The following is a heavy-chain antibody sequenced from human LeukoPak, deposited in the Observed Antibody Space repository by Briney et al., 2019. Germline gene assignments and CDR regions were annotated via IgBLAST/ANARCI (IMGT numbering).Heavy chain of an antibody. D-gene: IGHD4-17*01. CDR3: AKDMDHDYDDYGFDY. Sequence: GGSLRLSCAASGFTFSSYWMHWVRQAPGKGLEWVAFISCDGSNKYYADSVKGRCTISRDNSKNTVYLQMNSLRAEDTAVYYCAKDMDHDYDDYGFDYWGQGTPVTVSS. V-gene: IGHV3-30*18. J-gene: IGHJ4*02. CDR1: GFTFSSYW. CDR2: ISCDGSNK.